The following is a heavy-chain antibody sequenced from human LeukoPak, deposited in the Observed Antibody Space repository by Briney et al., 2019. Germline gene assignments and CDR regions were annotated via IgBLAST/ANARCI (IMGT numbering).Heavy chain of an antibody. Sequence: ASVKVSCKTSGYSFVDYGISWVRQAPGQGLEWMGWISAYNGNTNYAQKLQGRVTMTTDTSTSTAYMELRSLRSDDTAVYYCARTGYCSSTSCPNWFDPWGQGTLVTVSS. CDR2: ISAYNGNT. J-gene: IGHJ5*02. CDR1: GYSFVDYG. V-gene: IGHV1-18*01. D-gene: IGHD2-2*01. CDR3: ARTGYCSSTSCPNWFDP.